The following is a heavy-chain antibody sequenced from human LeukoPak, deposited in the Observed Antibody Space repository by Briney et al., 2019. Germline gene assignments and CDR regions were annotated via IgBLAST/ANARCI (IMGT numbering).Heavy chain of an antibody. CDR3: AREESIGRYQFLHDY. Sequence: GASVKVSCKASGYTFTSYGISWVRQAPGQGLEWMGWISAYNGNTNYAQKLQGRVTMTTDTSTSTAYMELSSLRSEDTAVYYCAREESIGRYQFLHDYWGQGTLVTVSS. CDR2: ISAYNGNT. V-gene: IGHV1-18*01. CDR1: GYTFTSYG. J-gene: IGHJ4*02. D-gene: IGHD1-26*01.